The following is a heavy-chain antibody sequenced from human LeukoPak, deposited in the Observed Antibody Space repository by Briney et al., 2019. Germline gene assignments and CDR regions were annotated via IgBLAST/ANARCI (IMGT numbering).Heavy chain of an antibody. CDR3: ARKRIAAPIDY. D-gene: IGHD6-6*01. V-gene: IGHV1-2*02. CDR2: INPNSDGT. Sequence: GASVTVSCKASGYXFTGYYMHWVRQAPGQGLEWMGWINPNSDGTNSAQKFQGRVTMTRDTSISTVYMELSSLRPDDTAVYYCARKRIAAPIDYWGQGTLVTVSS. CDR1: GYXFTGYY. J-gene: IGHJ4*02.